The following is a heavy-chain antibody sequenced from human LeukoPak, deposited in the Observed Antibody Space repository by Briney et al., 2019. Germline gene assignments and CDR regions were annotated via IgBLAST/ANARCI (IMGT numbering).Heavy chain of an antibody. CDR3: ARSMGHGGFNCRFDP. CDR1: GGSFSGYY. CDR2: INHSGST. D-gene: IGHD1-1*01. V-gene: IGHV4-34*01. J-gene: IGHJ5*02. Sequence: NPSETLSLTCAVYGGSFSGYYWSWIRQPPGKGLEWIGEINHSGSTNYNPSLKSRVTISVDTSKNQFSLKLSSVTAADTAVYYCARSMGHGGFNCRFDPWGQGTLVTVSS.